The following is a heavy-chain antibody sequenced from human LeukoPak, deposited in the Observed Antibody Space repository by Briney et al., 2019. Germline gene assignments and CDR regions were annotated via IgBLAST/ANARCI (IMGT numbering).Heavy chain of an antibody. J-gene: IGHJ4*02. D-gene: IGHD3-16*02. CDR2: IYYSGST. CDR3: ARRRVWGSYRYNY. V-gene: IGHV4-59*12. Sequence: SETLSLTCTVSGGSISSYYWSWIRQPPGKGLEWIGYIYYSGSTNYNPSLKSRVTISVDTSKNQFSLKLSSVTAADTAVYYCARRRVWGSYRYNYWGQGTLVTVSS. CDR1: GGSISSYY.